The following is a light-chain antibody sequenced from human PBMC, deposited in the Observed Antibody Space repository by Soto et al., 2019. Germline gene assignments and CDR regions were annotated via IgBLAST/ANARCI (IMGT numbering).Light chain of an antibody. V-gene: IGLV1-47*01. J-gene: IGLJ3*02. CDR2: KSD. Sequence: QSVLTQPPSASGTPGQRVTISCSGGSSNIGGNNVYWYHQLPGAAPTLLMYKSDQRPSGVPDRFSGSKSGTSASLVISGLRSEDEADYYCVAWDDSLSGVVFGGGTKLTVL. CDR3: VAWDDSLSGVV. CDR1: SSNIGGNN.